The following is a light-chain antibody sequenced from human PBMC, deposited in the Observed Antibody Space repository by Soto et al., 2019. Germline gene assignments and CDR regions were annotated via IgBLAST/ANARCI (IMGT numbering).Light chain of an antibody. CDR2: AAS. CDR1: QSISSY. V-gene: IGKV1-39*01. Sequence: DIQMTQSPSSLSASVGDRVTITCRASQSISSYLNWYQQKPGKAPKLLIYAASSLQSGVPSRFSGSGSGTDFTLTISSLQQEDFATYDCQQSYSTPRTFGQGTKLEIK. J-gene: IGKJ2*01. CDR3: QQSYSTPRT.